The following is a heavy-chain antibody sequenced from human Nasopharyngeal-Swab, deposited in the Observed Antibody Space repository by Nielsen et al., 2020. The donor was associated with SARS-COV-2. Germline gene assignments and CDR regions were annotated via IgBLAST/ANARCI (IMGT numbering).Heavy chain of an antibody. V-gene: IGHV4-39*01. Sequence: SETLSLTCTVSGGSISSSSYYWGWIRQPPGKGLEWIGSIYYSGSTYYNPSLKSRVTISVDTSKNQFSLKLSSVTAADTAVYYCATPDIAVVGAFDIWGQGTMVTVSS. CDR2: IYYSGST. D-gene: IGHD2-15*01. J-gene: IGHJ3*02. CDR1: GGSISSSSYY. CDR3: ATPDIAVVGAFDI.